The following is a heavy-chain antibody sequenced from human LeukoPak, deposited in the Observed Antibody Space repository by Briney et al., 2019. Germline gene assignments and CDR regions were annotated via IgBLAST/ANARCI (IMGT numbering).Heavy chain of an antibody. CDR2: ISTYNGNT. D-gene: IGHD4-17*01. V-gene: IGHV1-18*01. CDR3: ARDEDYGISVNVDY. CDR1: GYSFVLYG. J-gene: IGHJ4*02. Sequence: ASVKVSCKASGYSFVLYGISWVRQAPGQGPEWMGWISTYNGNTKYAQKFQGRVTMTTDTSTSTACMELRSPRSDDTAVYYCARDEDYGISVNVDYWGQGTLVTVSS.